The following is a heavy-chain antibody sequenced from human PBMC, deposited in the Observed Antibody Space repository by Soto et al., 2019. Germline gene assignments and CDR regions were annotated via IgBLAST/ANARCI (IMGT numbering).Heavy chain of an antibody. V-gene: IGHV1-3*01. CDR2: INAGNGNT. D-gene: IGHD6-19*01. Sequence: ASVKVSCKASGHTFTSYAMHWVRQAPGQRLEWMGWINAGNGNTKYSQKFQGRVTITRDTSASTAYMELSSLRSEDTAVYYCARVYSAYSSGWYYAFDIWGQGTMVTVSS. CDR3: ARVYSAYSSGWYYAFDI. CDR1: GHTFTSYA. J-gene: IGHJ3*02.